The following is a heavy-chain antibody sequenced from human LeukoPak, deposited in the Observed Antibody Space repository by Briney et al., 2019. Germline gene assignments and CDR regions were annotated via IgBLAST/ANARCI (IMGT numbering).Heavy chain of an antibody. Sequence: PGGSLRLSCAASGFTVSSNYMSWVRQAPGKGLEWVSVIYSGGSTYYADSVKGRFTISRDNSKNTLYLQINSLRAEDTAVYYCARPLYSSGWSFDYWGQGTLVTVSS. D-gene: IGHD6-19*01. V-gene: IGHV3-53*01. CDR3: ARPLYSSGWSFDY. CDR1: GFTVSSNY. J-gene: IGHJ4*02. CDR2: IYSGGST.